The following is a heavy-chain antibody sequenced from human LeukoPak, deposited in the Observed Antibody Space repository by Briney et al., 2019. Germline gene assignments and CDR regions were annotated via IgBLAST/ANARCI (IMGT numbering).Heavy chain of an antibody. D-gene: IGHD5-18*01. V-gene: IGHV3-30-3*01. CDR1: GFTFSYYA. J-gene: IGHJ4*02. Sequence: PGGSLRLSCAASGFTFSYYAMHCVRQAPGKGLEWAAIMSSDGNNKYYADSVKGRFTISRDNSNNTLYLQMNSLRPEDTAVYYCAKDSGLDYRYGLFDYWGQGTLVTVSS. CDR3: AKDSGLDYRYGLFDY. CDR2: MSSDGNNK.